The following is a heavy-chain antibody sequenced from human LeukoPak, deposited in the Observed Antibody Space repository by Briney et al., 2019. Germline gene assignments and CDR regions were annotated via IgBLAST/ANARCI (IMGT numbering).Heavy chain of an antibody. CDR3: VSPRGFSYGYFDY. Sequence: SETLSLTCTVSGGSISSSSAYWGWLRQPPGNGLEWIGSIYYSKNTYYIPSLKSRVTISADTSKNQFSLTLGSVSATDTALYYCVSPRGFSYGYFDYWGQGTLVTVSS. V-gene: IGHV4-39*01. D-gene: IGHD5-18*01. CDR2: IYYSKNT. J-gene: IGHJ4*02. CDR1: GGSISSSSAY.